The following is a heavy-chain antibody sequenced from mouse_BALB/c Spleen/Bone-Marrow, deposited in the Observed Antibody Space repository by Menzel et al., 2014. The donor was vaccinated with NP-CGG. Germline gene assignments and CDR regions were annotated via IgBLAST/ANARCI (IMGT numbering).Heavy chain of an antibody. CDR1: GYTFTSYW. V-gene: IGHV1S81*02. D-gene: IGHD1-1*01. CDR2: INPSNGRT. J-gene: IGHJ1*01. Sequence: QVQLQQSGAELVKPGASVKLSCKASGYTFTSYWMHWVKQRPGQGLEWIGEINPSNGRTNYNEKFKSKATLTVDKSSSTAYMQLSSPTSEDSAVYYCARYLHYYGSSYGYFDVWGAGTTVTVSS. CDR3: ARYLHYYGSSYGYFDV.